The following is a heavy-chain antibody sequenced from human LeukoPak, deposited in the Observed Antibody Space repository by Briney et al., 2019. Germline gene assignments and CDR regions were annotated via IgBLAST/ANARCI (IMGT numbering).Heavy chain of an antibody. V-gene: IGHV4-34*01. CDR2: INHSGST. Sequence: PSETLSLTCAVYGGSFSGYYWSWIRQPPGKGLEWVGEINHSGSTNYNPSLKSRVTISVDTSKNQFSLKLSSVTAADTAVYYCARGRIVVRANWFDPWGQGTLVTVSS. CDR1: GGSFSGYY. CDR3: ARGRIVVRANWFDP. J-gene: IGHJ5*02. D-gene: IGHD3-22*01.